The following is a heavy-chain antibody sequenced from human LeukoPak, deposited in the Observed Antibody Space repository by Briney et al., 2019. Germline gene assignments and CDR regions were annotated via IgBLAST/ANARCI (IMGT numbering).Heavy chain of an antibody. CDR1: GFTFSNHW. Sequence: PGGSLRLSCVASGFTFSNHWMSWVRQAPGKGPEWVANIKQDESKTYYVDTVKGRFTISRDNAKNSLYLQINSLRAEDTAVYYCAKDRLRIAVAGTFDPWGQGTLVTVSS. CDR2: IKQDESKT. J-gene: IGHJ5*02. D-gene: IGHD6-19*01. V-gene: IGHV3-7*01. CDR3: AKDRLRIAVAGTFDP.